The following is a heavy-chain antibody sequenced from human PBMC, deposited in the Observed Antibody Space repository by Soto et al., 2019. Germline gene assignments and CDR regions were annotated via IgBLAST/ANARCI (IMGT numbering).Heavy chain of an antibody. Sequence: QVQLVESGGGVVQPGRSLRLSCAASGFTFSSYGMHWVRQAPGKGLEWVAVIWYDGSNKYYADSVKGRFTISRDNSKNALYLQMNRLRAEDTAVYSCARQTGTIQGSFDYWGQGTLVTVSS. CDR3: ARQTGTIQGSFDY. D-gene: IGHD1-1*01. CDR2: IWYDGSNK. J-gene: IGHJ4*02. CDR1: GFTFSSYG. V-gene: IGHV3-33*01.